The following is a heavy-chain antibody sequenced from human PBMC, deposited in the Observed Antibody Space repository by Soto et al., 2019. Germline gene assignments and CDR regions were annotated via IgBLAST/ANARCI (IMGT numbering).Heavy chain of an antibody. CDR3: ASYHGSESFYYNGIDY. CDR2: IYYSGST. CDR1: GDSISSSRYY. Sequence: SLTCTVSGDSISSSRYYWGWIRQPPGKGLEWIGSIYYSGSTYYNPSLKSRVTISVDTSKNQFSLKLNSVTAADTAVYYCASYHGSESFYYNGIDYWGQGTLVTVSS. V-gene: IGHV4-39*01. J-gene: IGHJ4*02. D-gene: IGHD3-10*01.